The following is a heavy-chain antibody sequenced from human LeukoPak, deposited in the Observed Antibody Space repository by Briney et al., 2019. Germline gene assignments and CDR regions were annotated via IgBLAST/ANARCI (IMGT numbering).Heavy chain of an antibody. CDR2: IYYSGST. D-gene: IGHD2-2*01. CDR1: GGSISSYY. Sequence: SETLSLTCTVSGGSISSYYWSWIRQPPGKGLEWIGYIYYSGSTNYNPSLKSRVTISVDTSKNQFSLKLSSVTAADTAVYYCARGRKHCSSTSCYRRGWFDPWGQGTLVTVSS. V-gene: IGHV4-59*12. J-gene: IGHJ5*02. CDR3: ARGRKHCSSTSCYRRGWFDP.